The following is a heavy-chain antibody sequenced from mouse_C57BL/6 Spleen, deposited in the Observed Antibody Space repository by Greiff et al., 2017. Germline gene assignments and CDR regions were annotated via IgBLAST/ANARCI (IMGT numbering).Heavy chain of an antibody. J-gene: IGHJ1*03. CDR2: IRSKSSNYAT. Sequence: EVQLVESGGGLVQPKGSLKLSCAASGFTFNTYAMHWVRQAPGKGLEWVARIRSKSSNYATYYADSVKERFTTSRDDSKCMLYLQMNILKTEYTAMYYCLRDGPPYNGSSYWYFDVWGTGTTGTVSS. CDR3: LRDGPPYNGSSYWYFDV. CDR1: GFTFNTYA. D-gene: IGHD1-1*01. V-gene: IGHV10-3*01.